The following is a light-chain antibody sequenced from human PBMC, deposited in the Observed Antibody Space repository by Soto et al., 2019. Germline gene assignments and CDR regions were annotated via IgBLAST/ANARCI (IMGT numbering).Light chain of an antibody. CDR2: EVT. J-gene: IGLJ1*01. V-gene: IGLV2-14*01. CDR1: SRDIGNYNY. Sequence: QSVLTQPASVSGSPGQSITISCTGTSRDIGNYNYVSWYQHHPGKAPKLMIYEVTSRPSGVSDRFSGSKSGNTASLTVSGLQAEDEADYYCLSYAGTPYVFGNGTKV. CDR3: LSYAGTPYV.